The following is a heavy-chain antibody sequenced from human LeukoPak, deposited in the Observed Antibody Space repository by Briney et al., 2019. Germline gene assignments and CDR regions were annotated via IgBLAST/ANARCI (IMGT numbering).Heavy chain of an antibody. D-gene: IGHD1-26*01. CDR3: ARRDGSYFDY. CDR1: GASISSSTYY. J-gene: IGHJ4*02. V-gene: IGHV4-39*01. CDR2: IYYSGST. Sequence: PSETLSLTCTVSGASISSSTYYWSWLRQPPGKGLEWIGSIYYSGSTYYNPSPKSRVTISVDTSKNQFSLKLSSLTAADTAVYYCARRDGSYFDYWGQGTLVTVSS.